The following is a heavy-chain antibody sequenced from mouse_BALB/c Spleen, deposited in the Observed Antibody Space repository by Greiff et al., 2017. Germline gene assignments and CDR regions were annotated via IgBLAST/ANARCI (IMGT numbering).Heavy chain of an antibody. J-gene: IGHJ3*01. D-gene: IGHD5-2*01. CDR2: IYPGDGDT. CDR3: AREGEYSFAY. V-gene: IGHV1-82*01. CDR1: GYAFSSSW. Sequence: QVQLQQSGPELVKPGASVKISCKASGYAFSSSWMNWVKQRPGQGLEWIGRIYPGDGDTNYNGKFKGKATLTADKSSSTAYMQLSSLTSVDSAVYFSAREGEYSFAYWGQGTLVTVSA.